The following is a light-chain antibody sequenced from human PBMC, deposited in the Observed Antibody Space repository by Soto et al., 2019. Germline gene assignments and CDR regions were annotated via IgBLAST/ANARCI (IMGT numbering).Light chain of an antibody. CDR2: GAS. J-gene: IGKJ4*01. CDR1: QSVSSN. V-gene: IGKV3-20*01. CDR3: QQYGSSLGVT. Sequence: EIVTTRSPGTLSVSQGERANLPCRASQSVSSNLAWYQQKPCQAHRLLFNGASTRATGIPARFTGSGCGTEFTPTISRLEPEDFVVYYCQQYGSSLGVTFGEGTKVDIK.